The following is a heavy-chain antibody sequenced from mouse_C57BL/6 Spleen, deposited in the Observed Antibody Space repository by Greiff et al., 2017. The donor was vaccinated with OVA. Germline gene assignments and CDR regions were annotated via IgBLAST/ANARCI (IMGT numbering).Heavy chain of an antibody. CDR1: GYSFTGYY. CDR3: AGGYYRPWFAY. D-gene: IGHD2-3*01. CDR2: INPSTGGT. J-gene: IGHJ3*01. Sequence: EVQLQQSGPELVKPGASVKISCKASGYSFTGYYMNWVKQSPEKSLEWIGEINPSTGGTTYNQKFKAKATLTVDKSSSTAYMQLKSLTSEDSAVYYCAGGYYRPWFAYWGQGTLVTVSA. V-gene: IGHV1-42*01.